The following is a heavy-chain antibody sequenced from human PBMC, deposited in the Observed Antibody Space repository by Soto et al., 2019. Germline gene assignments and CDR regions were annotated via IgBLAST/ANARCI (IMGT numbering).Heavy chain of an antibody. CDR3: ARLLGYGYNSTRPAMDV. CDR1: GFSFTSYW. V-gene: IGHV5-51*01. J-gene: IGHJ6*02. CDR2: IYPGNSDT. D-gene: IGHD2-21*02. Sequence: PGESLKISCTSSGFSFTSYWIAWVRQLPGKGLEWVGIIYPGNSDTLYGPSFQGQVTISADRSMNTAYLQWSGLRASDTATYYCARLLGYGYNSTRPAMDVLCLGTTVTGSS.